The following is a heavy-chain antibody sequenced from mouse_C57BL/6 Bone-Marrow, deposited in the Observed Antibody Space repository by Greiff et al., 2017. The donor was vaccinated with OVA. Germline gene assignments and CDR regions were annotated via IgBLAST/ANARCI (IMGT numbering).Heavy chain of an antibody. CDR3: AREYYGSSAPCGY. D-gene: IGHD1-1*01. J-gene: IGHJ3*02. Sequence: VQLQQSGPGLVAPSQSLSITCTVSGFSLTSYAISWVRQPPGKGLEWLGVIWTGGGTNYNSALKSRLILSNDNSKSQVFLKMNSMQTDDTARYYGAREYYGSSAPCGYWGQGTLVTVSA. CDR2: IWTGGGT. V-gene: IGHV2-9-1*01. CDR1: GFSLTSYA.